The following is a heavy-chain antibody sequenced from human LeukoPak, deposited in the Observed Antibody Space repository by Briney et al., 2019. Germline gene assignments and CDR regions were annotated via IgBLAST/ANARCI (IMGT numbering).Heavy chain of an antibody. D-gene: IGHD3-10*01. CDR1: GYTLTELS. J-gene: IGHJ4*02. CDR2: FDPEDGET. CDR3: ATPHRGEGFLFL. Sequence: ASVKVSCKVSGYTLTELSMHWVRQAPGKGLEWMGGFDPEDGETIYAQKFQGRVTMTEDTSTDTAYMELSSLRSEDTAAYYCATPHRGEGFLFLWGQGTLVTVSS. V-gene: IGHV1-24*01.